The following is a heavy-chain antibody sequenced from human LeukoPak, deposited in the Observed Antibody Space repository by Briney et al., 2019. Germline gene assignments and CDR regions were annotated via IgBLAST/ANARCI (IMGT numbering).Heavy chain of an antibody. V-gene: IGHV4-39*07. D-gene: IGHD3-22*01. CDR1: GGSISSYY. CDR2: IYFSGSM. CDR3: ARDRYYDSSGPFDY. Sequence: PSETLSLTCTVSGGSISSYYWGWIRQPPGKGLEWIGSIYFSGSMYYNPSLKSRVTISVDTSKNQFSLKLNSVTAADTAVYYCARDRYYDSSGPFDYWGQGTLVTVSS. J-gene: IGHJ4*02.